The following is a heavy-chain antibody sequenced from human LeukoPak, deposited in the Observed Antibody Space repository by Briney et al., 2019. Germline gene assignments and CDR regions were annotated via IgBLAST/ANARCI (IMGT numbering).Heavy chain of an antibody. D-gene: IGHD6-19*01. J-gene: IGHJ4*02. CDR1: GFTFSAYW. V-gene: IGHV3-74*01. Sequence: GGSLRLSCAASGFTFSAYWVHWVRQAPGKGLVWVSRINSDGSTTTYADSVKGRFTISRDNSKNTLYLQMNSLRTEDTAVYYCATSLPRGYSSGWYYFDYWGQGTLVTVSS. CDR3: ATSLPRGYSSGWYYFDY. CDR2: INSDGSTT.